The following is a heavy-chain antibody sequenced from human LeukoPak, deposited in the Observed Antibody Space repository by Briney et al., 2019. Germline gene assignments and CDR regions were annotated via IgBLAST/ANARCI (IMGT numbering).Heavy chain of an antibody. Sequence: PGGSLRLSCAASGFTFSTYEMNWVRQAPGKGLGWASFITSSGSNIYYADSVKGRFTISRDNAKSSLYLQMNSLRAEDTAIYYCARSLQGRFDIWGQGTMVTVSS. D-gene: IGHD3-10*01. V-gene: IGHV3-48*03. CDR2: ITSSGSNI. CDR1: GFTFSTYE. J-gene: IGHJ3*02. CDR3: ARSLQGRFDI.